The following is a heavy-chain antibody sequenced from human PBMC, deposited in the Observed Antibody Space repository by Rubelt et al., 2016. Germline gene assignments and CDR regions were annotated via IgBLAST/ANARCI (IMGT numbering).Heavy chain of an antibody. CDR2: IHHSGST. D-gene: IGHD1-7*01. Sequence: QVQLQESGPGLLKPSETLSLTCTVSGYSISSGYYWGWVRQPPGKGLEWIGSIHHSGSTYYNSSLKSRLTIPLDTSKNQFSLKLNSVTAADTAVYYCARERRTGSTYLDSWGQGTLVTVSS. CDR1: GYSISSGYY. V-gene: IGHV4-38-2*02. CDR3: ARERRTGSTYLDS. J-gene: IGHJ4*02.